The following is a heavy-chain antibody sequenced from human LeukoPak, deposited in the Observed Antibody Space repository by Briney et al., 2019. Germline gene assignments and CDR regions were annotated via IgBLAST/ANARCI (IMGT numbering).Heavy chain of an antibody. Sequence: ASVKVSCKASGYTFTSYDINWVRQATGQGLGWMGWMNPNSGNTGYAQKFQGRVTMTRNTPISTAYMELSSLRSEDTAVSYCAGGRERGTTYDYWGQGTLVTVSS. V-gene: IGHV1-8*01. CDR3: AGGRERGTTYDY. CDR1: GYTFTSYD. J-gene: IGHJ4*02. D-gene: IGHD2/OR15-2a*01. CDR2: MNPNSGNT.